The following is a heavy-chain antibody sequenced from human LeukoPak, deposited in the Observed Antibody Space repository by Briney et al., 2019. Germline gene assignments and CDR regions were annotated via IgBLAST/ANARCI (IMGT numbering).Heavy chain of an antibody. D-gene: IGHD3-22*01. CDR3: ARGLRQYDSSGYNDY. CDR2: INPSGGST. CDR1: GYTFTSYY. V-gene: IGHV1-46*01. J-gene: IGHJ4*02. Sequence: GASVKVSCKASGYTFTSYYMHWVRQAPGQGLEWMGIINPSGGSTNNAQKFQGRVTMTRDTSTSTVYMEVSSLRSEDTAVYYCARGLRQYDSSGYNDYWGQGTLVTVSS.